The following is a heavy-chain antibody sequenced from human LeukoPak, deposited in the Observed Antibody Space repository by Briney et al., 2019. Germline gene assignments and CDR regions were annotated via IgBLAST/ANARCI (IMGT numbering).Heavy chain of an antibody. Sequence: GESLKISCKGSGYSFTSYWIVWVRQMPGKGLEWMGIIYPGDSDTRYSPSFQGQVTISADTSISTAYLQWSSLKASDTAMYYCARYDRYYYGSGSYYGDYWGQGTLVTVSS. V-gene: IGHV5-51*01. D-gene: IGHD3-10*01. CDR3: ARYDRYYYGSGSYYGDY. CDR2: IYPGDSDT. CDR1: GYSFTSYW. J-gene: IGHJ4*02.